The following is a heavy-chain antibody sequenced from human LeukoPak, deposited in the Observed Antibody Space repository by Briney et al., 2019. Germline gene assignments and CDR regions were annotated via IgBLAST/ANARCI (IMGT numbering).Heavy chain of an antibody. Sequence: PGGSLRLSCAASGFTFSDYYMSWFRQAPGKGLEWVGFIRSKAYGGTTEYAASVKGRFTISRDDSKSIAYLQMNSLKTEDTAVYYCTREEYGDSERFDYWGQGTLVTVSS. J-gene: IGHJ4*02. CDR1: GFTFSDYY. CDR2: IRSKAYGGTT. V-gene: IGHV3-49*03. D-gene: IGHD4-17*01. CDR3: TREEYGDSERFDY.